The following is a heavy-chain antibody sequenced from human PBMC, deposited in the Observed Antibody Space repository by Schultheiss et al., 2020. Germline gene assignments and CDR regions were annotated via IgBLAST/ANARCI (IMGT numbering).Heavy chain of an antibody. J-gene: IGHJ3*02. Sequence: ASVKVSCKASGYTFTGYYMHWVRQAPGQGLEWMGWINPNSGGTNYAQKFQGWVTMTRDTSISTAYMELSRLRSDDTAVYYCARGGGSYSGSPGIYGAFDIWGQGTMVTVSS. V-gene: IGHV1-2*04. CDR2: INPNSGGT. CDR3: ARGGGSYSGSPGIYGAFDI. CDR1: GYTFTGYY. D-gene: IGHD1-26*01.